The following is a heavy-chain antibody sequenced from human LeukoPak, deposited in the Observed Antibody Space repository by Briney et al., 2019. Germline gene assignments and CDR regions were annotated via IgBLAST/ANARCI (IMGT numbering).Heavy chain of an antibody. CDR2: IKNDGSES. D-gene: IGHD6-19*01. V-gene: IGHV3-7*03. Sequence: GGSLRLSCAVSGFNFRDHWMDWVRQAPGKGLEWVGHIKNDGSESYYVDSLKGRFSISRDNTNNALYLQMNSLRVEDTAVYYCAKNNGWFHLAQWGQGTLVTVSS. CDR3: AKNNGWFHLAQ. CDR1: GFNFRDHW. J-gene: IGHJ4*02.